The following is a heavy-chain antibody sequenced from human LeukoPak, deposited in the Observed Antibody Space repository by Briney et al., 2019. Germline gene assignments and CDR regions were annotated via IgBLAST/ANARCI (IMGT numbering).Heavy chain of an antibody. V-gene: IGHV7-4-1*02. D-gene: IGHD6-19*01. J-gene: IGHJ2*01. Sequence: GASVKVSCKASGYTFTSYAMNWVRQAPGQGLEWMGWINTNTGNPTYAQGFTGRFVFSLDTSVSTAYLQISSLKAEDTAVYYCARSPGVRRYSSGWHWYFDLWGRGTLVTVSS. CDR1: GYTFTSYA. CDR3: ARSPGVRRYSSGWHWYFDL. CDR2: INTNTGNP.